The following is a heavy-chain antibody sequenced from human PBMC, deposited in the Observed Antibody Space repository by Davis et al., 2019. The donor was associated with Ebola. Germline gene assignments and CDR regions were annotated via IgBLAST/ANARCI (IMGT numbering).Heavy chain of an antibody. Sequence: MPSETLSLTCTVSGGSFSGYQWAWIRQPPGKGLDYVGHIFNSGTASYNSALKSRVTISLDKSSNQFSLKLNSVTAADTAIYFCARDHMGSLDNWGQGTLVTVSS. V-gene: IGHV4-59*01. D-gene: IGHD1-26*01. CDR1: GGSFSGYQ. J-gene: IGHJ4*02. CDR3: ARDHMGSLDN. CDR2: IFNSGTA.